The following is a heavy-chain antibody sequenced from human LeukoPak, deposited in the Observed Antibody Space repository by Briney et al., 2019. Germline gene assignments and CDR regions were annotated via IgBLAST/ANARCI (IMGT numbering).Heavy chain of an antibody. J-gene: IGHJ3*02. CDR3: AREAPDYYDSSGYYPVDAFDI. CDR2: ISGSSSYT. Sequence: GGSLRLSCAASGFTFSSYSMNWVRQAPGKGLEWVSSISGSSSYTYYADSVKDRFTISRDNAKNSLYLQMNSLRAEDTAVYYCAREAPDYYDSSGYYPVDAFDIWGQGTMVTVSS. CDR1: GFTFSSYS. D-gene: IGHD3-22*01. V-gene: IGHV3-21*01.